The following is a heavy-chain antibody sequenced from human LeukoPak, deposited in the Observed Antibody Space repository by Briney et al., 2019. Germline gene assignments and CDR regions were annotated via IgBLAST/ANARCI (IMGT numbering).Heavy chain of an antibody. J-gene: IGHJ3*02. CDR1: GFTFSSYS. D-gene: IGHD2-2*01. V-gene: IGHV3-21*01. CDR3: ARAKRYCSSTSCRKDAFDI. Sequence: GGSLRLSCAASGFTFSSYSMNWVRQAPGKGLEWVSSISSSSSYIYYADSVRGRFTISRDNAKNSLYLQMNSLRAEDTAVYYCARAKRYCSSTSCRKDAFDIWGQGTMVTVSS. CDR2: ISSSSSYI.